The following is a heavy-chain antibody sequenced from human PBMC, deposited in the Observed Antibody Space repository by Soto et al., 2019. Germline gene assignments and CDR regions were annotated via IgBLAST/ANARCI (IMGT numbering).Heavy chain of an antibody. V-gene: IGHV1-18*01. J-gene: IGHJ6*02. Sequence: QVQLVQSGAEVKKPGASVKVSCKASGYTFTSYGINWVRQAPGQGLEWLGWISAYDGYTNYAQILQGRVSMTTDTSXXTAYMELRSLRSDDTAMYYCARGGFYDSSGARNYYYYGMNVWGQGTTVTVSS. CDR1: GYTFTSYG. CDR2: ISAYDGYT. CDR3: ARGGFYDSSGARNYYYYGMNV. D-gene: IGHD3-22*01.